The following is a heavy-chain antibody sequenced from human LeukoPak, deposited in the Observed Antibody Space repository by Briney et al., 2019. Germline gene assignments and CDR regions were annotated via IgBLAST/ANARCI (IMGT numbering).Heavy chain of an antibody. Sequence: GGSLRLSCAASGSVFSTYWMTWVRQAPGKGLEWVANINLDGTEEHYVDSSLKGRFTISRDNAKNSLYLQMTSLRVEDTAVYYCASGRHDFLHWGQGTLVTVSS. J-gene: IGHJ4*02. V-gene: IGHV3-7*01. CDR3: ASGRHDFLH. D-gene: IGHD3/OR15-3a*01. CDR1: GSVFSTYW. CDR2: INLDGTEE.